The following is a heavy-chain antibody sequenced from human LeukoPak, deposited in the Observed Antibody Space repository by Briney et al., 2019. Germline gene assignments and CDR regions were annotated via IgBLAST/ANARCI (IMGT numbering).Heavy chain of an antibody. D-gene: IGHD2-15*01. CDR2: ISAYNGNT. CDR3: ARDSLDCSGGSCYSREYFQD. CDR1: GYTFTTYG. Sequence: ASVKVSCKASGYTFTTYGISWVRQAPGQGLEWMGWISAYNGNTNYAQKLQGRVTMTTDTSTSTAYMELRSLRSDDMAVYYCARDSLDCSGGSCYSREYFQDWGQGTLVTVSS. V-gene: IGHV1-18*03. J-gene: IGHJ1*01.